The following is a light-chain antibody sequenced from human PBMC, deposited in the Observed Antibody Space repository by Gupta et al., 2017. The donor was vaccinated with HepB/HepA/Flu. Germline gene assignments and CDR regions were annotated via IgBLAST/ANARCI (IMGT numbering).Light chain of an antibody. CDR1: QTITNY. CDR3: QQSYSIPWT. Sequence: DIQLTQSPSSLAASVGDRVTINCRASQTITNYFNWYQKRPGKAPKFLIFAASSLQSGVSSSLSGGGYGTDFTLTISSLQPEDVATYYCQQSYSIPWTFGQGTKVEIK. CDR2: AAS. J-gene: IGKJ1*01. V-gene: IGKV1-39*01.